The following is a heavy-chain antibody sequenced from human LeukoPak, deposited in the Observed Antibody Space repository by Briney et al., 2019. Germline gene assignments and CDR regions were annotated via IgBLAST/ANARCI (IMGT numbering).Heavy chain of an antibody. CDR3: ARRRFLGWFGASGYYYGMDV. V-gene: IGHV1-46*01. D-gene: IGHD3-10*01. J-gene: IGHJ6*02. Sequence: GASVKVSCKASGYTFTMYYIHWVRQAPGQGLEWMGMINPSDGATTYAQRFQGRVTMTRDMSTTTVYMDLRSLRSEDTAVYYCARRRFLGWFGASGYYYGMDVWGQGTTVTVSS. CDR2: INPSDGAT. CDR1: GYTFTMYY.